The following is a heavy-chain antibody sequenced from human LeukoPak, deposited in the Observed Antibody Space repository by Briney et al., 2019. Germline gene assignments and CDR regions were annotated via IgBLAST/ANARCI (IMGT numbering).Heavy chain of an antibody. D-gene: IGHD6-13*01. CDR2: ISAYNGNT. CDR3: ARGSGYSSSWFSDY. CDR1: GYTFTSYG. V-gene: IGHV1-18*01. Sequence: GAPVKASCKASGYTFTSYGISWVRQAPGQGLEWMGWISAYNGNTNYAQKLQGRVTMTTDTSTSTAYMELRSLRSDDTAVYYCARGSGYSSSWFSDYWGQGTLVTVYS. J-gene: IGHJ4*02.